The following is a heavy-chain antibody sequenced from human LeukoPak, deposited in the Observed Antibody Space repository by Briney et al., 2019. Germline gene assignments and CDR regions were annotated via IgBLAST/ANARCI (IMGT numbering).Heavy chain of an antibody. Sequence: GGSLRLSCAASGFTFSSYGMYWVRQAPGKGLEWVAIIWYDGSNIYYADSVKGRFTISRDNSKSTLFLQMNSLRAEDTALYYCARDFCSGGSCYLFDFWGQGTLVTVSS. CDR2: IWYDGSNI. V-gene: IGHV3-33*01. D-gene: IGHD2-15*01. J-gene: IGHJ4*02. CDR1: GFTFSSYG. CDR3: ARDFCSGGSCYLFDF.